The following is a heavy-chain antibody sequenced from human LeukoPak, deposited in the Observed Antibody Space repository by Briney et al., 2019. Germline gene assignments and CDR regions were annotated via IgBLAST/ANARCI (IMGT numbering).Heavy chain of an antibody. CDR3: ARDTLPFYDFWSGYGVDY. CDR2: ISSSSSYI. D-gene: IGHD3-3*01. V-gene: IGHV3-21*01. CDR1: GFTFSSYS. J-gene: IGHJ4*02. Sequence: GGSLRLSCAASGFTFSSYSMNWVRQAPGKGLEWVSSISSSSSYIYYADSVKGRFTISRDNAKNSLYLQMNSLRAEDTAVYYCARDTLPFYDFWSGYGVDYWGQGTLVTVSS.